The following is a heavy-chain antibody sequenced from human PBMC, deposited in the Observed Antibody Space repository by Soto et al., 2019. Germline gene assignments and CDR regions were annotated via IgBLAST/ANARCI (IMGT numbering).Heavy chain of an antibody. V-gene: IGHV4-30-4*01. CDR1: GGSISSGDYY. Sequence: PSETLSLTCTVSGGSISSGDYYWSWIRQPPGKGLEWIGYIYYSGSTYYNPSLKSRVTISVDTSKNQFSLKLSSVTAADTAVYYCAREAYSSGWYTIGCFDYWGQGTLVTVSS. CDR2: IYYSGST. D-gene: IGHD6-19*01. CDR3: AREAYSSGWYTIGCFDY. J-gene: IGHJ4*02.